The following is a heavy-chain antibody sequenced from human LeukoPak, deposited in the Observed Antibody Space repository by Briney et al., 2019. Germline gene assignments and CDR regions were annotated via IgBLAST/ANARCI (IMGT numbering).Heavy chain of an antibody. CDR2: VNYRGAT. J-gene: IGHJ3*02. D-gene: IGHD6-19*01. Sequence: SETLSLTCAVSGGSTSRYYWNWIRQPPGKGLEWIAYVNYRGATNYNPSLKSRATISADTSKKQFSLKLTSVIAADTAVYYCARPYSGGWYGAFNIWGQGTMVTVSS. CDR1: GGSTSRYY. CDR3: ARPYSGGWYGAFNI. V-gene: IGHV4-59*08.